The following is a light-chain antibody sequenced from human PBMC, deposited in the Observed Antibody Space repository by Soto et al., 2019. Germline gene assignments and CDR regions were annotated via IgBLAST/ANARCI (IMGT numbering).Light chain of an antibody. CDR2: DAS. CDR1: QSVSIY. J-gene: IGKJ2*01. CDR3: QQRSNWPRT. Sequence: EVALTQSPATLSLAPGDRATLSCRASQSVSIYLAWYQQKPGQAPRLLIYDASNRATGIPARFSGSGSGTDFTLTISSLEPEDFAVYYCQQRSNWPRTFGQGTKLEI. V-gene: IGKV3-11*01.